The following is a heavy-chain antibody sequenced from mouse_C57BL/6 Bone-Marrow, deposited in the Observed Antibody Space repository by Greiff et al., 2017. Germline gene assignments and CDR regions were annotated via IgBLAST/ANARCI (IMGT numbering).Heavy chain of an antibody. CDR1: GFTFSSYG. V-gene: IGHV5-6*01. Sequence: EVQGVESGGDLVKPGGSLQLSCAASGFTFSSYGMSWVRQTPDKRLEWVATISSGGSYTYYPDSVKGRFTISRDNAKNTLYLQMSRLKSEDTAMYYCARRGRRGDFDVWGTGTTVTVSS. CDR3: ARRGRRGDFDV. J-gene: IGHJ1*03. D-gene: IGHD1-1*01. CDR2: ISSGGSYT.